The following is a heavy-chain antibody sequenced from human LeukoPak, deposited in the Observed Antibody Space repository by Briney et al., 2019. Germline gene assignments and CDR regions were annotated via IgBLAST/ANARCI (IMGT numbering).Heavy chain of an antibody. J-gene: IGHJ3*02. Sequence: GGSLRLSCPASGFTFRSYSMNWVRQAPGKGLEWVSSISSNSSYIYYADSVKGRFTISRDNAKNSLYLQMNSLRAEDTAVYYCARDDAFDIWGQGTMVTVSS. CDR2: ISSNSSYI. V-gene: IGHV3-21*01. CDR1: GFTFRSYS. CDR3: ARDDAFDI.